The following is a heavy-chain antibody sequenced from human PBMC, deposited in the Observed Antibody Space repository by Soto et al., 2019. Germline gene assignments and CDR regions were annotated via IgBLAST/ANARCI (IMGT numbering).Heavy chain of an antibody. CDR3: ARYYDILTGYTFDP. D-gene: IGHD3-9*01. J-gene: IGHJ5*02. V-gene: IGHV4-39*01. CDR2: IYYSGST. CDR1: GGSISSSSYY. Sequence: SETLSLTCTVSGGSISSSSYYWGWIRQPPGKGLEWIGSIYYSGSTYYNPSLKSRVTISVDTSKNQFSLKLSSVTAADTAVYYCARYYDILTGYTFDPWGQGTLVTVSS.